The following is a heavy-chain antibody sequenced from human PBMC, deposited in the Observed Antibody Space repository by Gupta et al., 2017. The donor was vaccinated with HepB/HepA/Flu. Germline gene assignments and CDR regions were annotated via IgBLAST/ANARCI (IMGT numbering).Heavy chain of an antibody. D-gene: IGHD3-10*01. CDR1: GFTFSSSS. CDR2: ISSSSSTI. Sequence: EVQLVESGGGLVQPGGSLRLSCAASGFTFSSSSMNWVRQAPGKGLEWVSYISSSSSTIYYADSVKGRFTISRDNAKNSLYLQMNSLRDEDTAVYYCARDPGPGEANYYYYYYMDVWGKGTTVTVSS. CDR3: ARDPGPGEANYYYYYYMDV. V-gene: IGHV3-48*02. J-gene: IGHJ6*03.